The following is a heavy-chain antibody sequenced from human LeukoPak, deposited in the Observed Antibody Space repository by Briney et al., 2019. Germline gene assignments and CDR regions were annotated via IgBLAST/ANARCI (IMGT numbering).Heavy chain of an antibody. J-gene: IGHJ4*02. CDR3: AKARSLGIAAAGMDY. CDR2: ISWNSGSI. D-gene: IGHD6-13*01. Sequence: HAGGSLRLSCAASGFTFDDYAMHWVWQAPGKGLEWVSGISWNSGSIGYADSVKGRFTISRDNAKNSLYLQMNSLRAEDMALYYCAKARSLGIAAAGMDYWGQGTLVTVSS. CDR1: GFTFDDYA. V-gene: IGHV3-9*03.